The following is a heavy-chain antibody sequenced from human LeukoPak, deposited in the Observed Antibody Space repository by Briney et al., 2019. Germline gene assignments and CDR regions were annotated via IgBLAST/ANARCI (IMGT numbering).Heavy chain of an antibody. J-gene: IGHJ4*02. D-gene: IGHD6-19*01. CDR1: GYTFTSYG. CDR3: ARNPLAVVFRGYYFDY. Sequence: ASVKVSCKASGYTFTSYGISWVRQAPGQGLEWMGWISAHNGNTNYAQKLQGRVTMTTDTSTSTAYMELRSLRSDDTAVYYCARNPLAVVFRGYYFDYWGQGTLVTVSS. CDR2: ISAHNGNT. V-gene: IGHV1-18*01.